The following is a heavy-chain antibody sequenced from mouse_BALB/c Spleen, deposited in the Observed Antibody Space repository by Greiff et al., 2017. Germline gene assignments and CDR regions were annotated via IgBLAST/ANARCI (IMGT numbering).Heavy chain of an antibody. J-gene: IGHJ4*01. CDR1: GFTFSSFG. CDR2: ISSGSSTI. CDR3: ARRDRSYAMDY. Sequence: EVQRVESGGGLVQPGGSRKLSCAASGFTFSSFGMHWVRQAPEKGLEWVAYISSGSSTIYYADTVKGRFTISRDNPKNTLFLQMTSLRSEDTAMYYCARRDRSYAMDYWGQGTSVTVSS. V-gene: IGHV5-17*02. D-gene: IGHD2-14*01.